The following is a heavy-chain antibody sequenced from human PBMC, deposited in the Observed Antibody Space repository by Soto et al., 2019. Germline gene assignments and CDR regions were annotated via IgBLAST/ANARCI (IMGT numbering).Heavy chain of an antibody. CDR2: IWYDGSNK. V-gene: IGHV3-33*01. CDR3: ARDAGAMGCSGGSCSFDY. J-gene: IGHJ4*02. Sequence: QAQLVESGGGVVQPGRSLRLSCAASGFTFSSYGMHWVRQAPGKVLEWVAVIWYDGSNKYYADSVKGRFTISRDNSKNTLYLQMNSLRAEDTAVYYCARDAGAMGCSGGSCSFDYWGQGTLVTVSS. D-gene: IGHD2-15*01. CDR1: GFTFSSYG.